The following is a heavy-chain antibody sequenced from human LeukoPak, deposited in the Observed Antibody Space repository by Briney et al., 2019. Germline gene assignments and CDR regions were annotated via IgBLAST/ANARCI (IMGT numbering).Heavy chain of an antibody. CDR3: AKDGGRYDFWSGPDY. Sequence: GGSLKLSCAASGLTFDDYTMHWVRQAPGKGLEWVSLISWDGGSTYYADSVKGRFTISRDNSKNSLYLQMNSLRTEDTALYYCAKDGGRYDFWSGPDYWGQGTLVTVSS. CDR1: GLTFDDYT. D-gene: IGHD3-3*01. J-gene: IGHJ4*02. CDR2: ISWDGGST. V-gene: IGHV3-43*01.